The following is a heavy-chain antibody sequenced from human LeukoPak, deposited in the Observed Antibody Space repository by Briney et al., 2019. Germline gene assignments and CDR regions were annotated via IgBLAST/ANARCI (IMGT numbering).Heavy chain of an antibody. Sequence: GSLRLSCSASGFTFSNYEMNWVRQAPGKGLEWVSYIASSGSTIYYADSVKGRFTISRDNAKSSLYLQMNSLRADDTAVYYCATSRGYFFRWFQHWGQGTLVTVSS. J-gene: IGHJ1*01. CDR2: IASSGSTI. CDR3: ATSRGYFFRWFQH. CDR1: GFTFSNYE. D-gene: IGHD3-22*01. V-gene: IGHV3-48*03.